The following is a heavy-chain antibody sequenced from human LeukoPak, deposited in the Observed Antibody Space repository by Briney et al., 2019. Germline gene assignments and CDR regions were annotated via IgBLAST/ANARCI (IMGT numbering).Heavy chain of an antibody. V-gene: IGHV3-33*01. Sequence: PGGSLRLSCAASGFTFSSYGMHWVRQAPGKGLEWVAVIWYDGSNKYYADSVKGRFTISRDNSKNTLYLQMNSLRAEDTAVYYCARAWGSWIQLWSPFFWGQGTLVTVSS. CDR3: ARAWGSWIQLWSPFF. J-gene: IGHJ4*02. CDR2: IWYDGSNK. CDR1: GFTFSSYG. D-gene: IGHD5-18*01.